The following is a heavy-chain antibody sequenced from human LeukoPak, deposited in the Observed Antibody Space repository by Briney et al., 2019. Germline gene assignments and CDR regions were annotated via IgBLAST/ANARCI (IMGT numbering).Heavy chain of an antibody. Sequence: SGTLSLTCTVSSGSISTNNWWSWVRQSPAKGLEWIGEIFHEGLTNYNPSLKSRATISIDKSKSQFSLRLTSVTAADTAVYYCARDPYCSSTSCHDAFDIWGQGTMVTVSS. CDR1: SGSISTNNW. J-gene: IGHJ3*02. CDR2: IFHEGLT. CDR3: ARDPYCSSTSCHDAFDI. D-gene: IGHD2-2*01. V-gene: IGHV4-4*02.